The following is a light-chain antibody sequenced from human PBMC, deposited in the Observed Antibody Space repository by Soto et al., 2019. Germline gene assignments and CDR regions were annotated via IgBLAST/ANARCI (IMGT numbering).Light chain of an antibody. V-gene: IGKV1-39*01. CDR2: AAS. CDR3: QQSYSTPRT. CDR1: QSISSY. J-gene: IGKJ1*01. Sequence: DIPMTQSPSSLSASVGDIVTITCRASQSISSYLNWYQQKPGKAPKLLIYAASSLQSGVPSRFSGSGSGTDFTLTISSLQPEDVATYYCQQSYSTPRTFGQGTKVDI.